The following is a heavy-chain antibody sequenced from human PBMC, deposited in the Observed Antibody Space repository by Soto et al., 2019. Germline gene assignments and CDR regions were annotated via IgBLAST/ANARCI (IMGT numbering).Heavy chain of an antibody. CDR2: ISYDGSNS. V-gene: IGHV3-30-3*01. CDR1: GFTFSNYD. CDR3: AREATIGPICDYYGLDL. J-gene: IGHJ6*02. D-gene: IGHD5-12*01. Sequence: QVQLVESGGGVVQPGRSLRLSCGASGFTFSNYDIHWVRQAPGKGLEWMAVISYDGSNSSYTDSVKGRFTISRDNSKNPVYLQINSLRAEDTAVYYCAREATIGPICDYYGLDLWGQGATVTVAS.